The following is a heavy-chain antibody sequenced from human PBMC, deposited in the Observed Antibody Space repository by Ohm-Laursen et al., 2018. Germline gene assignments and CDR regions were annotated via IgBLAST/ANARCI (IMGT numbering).Heavy chain of an antibody. V-gene: IGHV4-38-2*02. CDR3: AREGRYFDWLLERSV. CDR1: GYSISSGYF. D-gene: IGHD3-9*01. Sequence: TLSLTCAVSGYSISSGYFWGWIRQPPGKGLEWIGTIYHSGSTYYNPSLKSRVTISVDTSKNQFSLKLSSVTAADTAVYYCAREGRYFDWLLERSVWGQGTTVTVSS. J-gene: IGHJ6*02. CDR2: IYHSGST.